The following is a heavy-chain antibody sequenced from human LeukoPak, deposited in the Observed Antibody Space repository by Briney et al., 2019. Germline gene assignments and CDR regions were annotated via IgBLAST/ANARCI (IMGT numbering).Heavy chain of an antibody. CDR3: ARNPTPNFWSVYLGSWFAP. Sequence: PGGSLRLSCAASGFTFSSYWMSWVRQAPGKGLEWVANIKQDGSEKYYVDSVKGRFTISRDNAKNSLYLRMNSLRAEDTVVYSWARNPTPNFWSVYLGSWFAPGAQETLSTVSS. J-gene: IGHJ5*02. CDR1: GFTFSSYW. CDR2: IKQDGSEK. D-gene: IGHD3-3*01. V-gene: IGHV3-7*01.